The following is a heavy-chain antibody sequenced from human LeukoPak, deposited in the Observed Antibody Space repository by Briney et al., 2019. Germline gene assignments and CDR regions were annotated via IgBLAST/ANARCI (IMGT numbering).Heavy chain of an antibody. V-gene: IGHV1-46*01. CDR2: IHPSGGNT. J-gene: IGHJ4*02. D-gene: IGHD2-2*01. CDR3: ARDCSSTRCQGPVFDN. Sequence: AAPVKVSCKASGYTFTSNYMHWVRQAPGQGLEWMGIIHPSGGNTNYAQKFQGRVAMTRDTSTSTVYMELSSLRSEDTAIYYCARDCSSTRCQGPVFDNWGQGTLVTVSS. CDR1: GYTFTSNY.